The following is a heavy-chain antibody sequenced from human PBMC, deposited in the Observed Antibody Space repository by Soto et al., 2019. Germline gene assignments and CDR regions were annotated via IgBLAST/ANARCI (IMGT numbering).Heavy chain of an antibody. CDR1: GGSVSDKTYY. D-gene: IGHD4-17*01. J-gene: IGHJ4*02. Sequence: SETLSLTCSVSGGSVSDKTYYWSWIRQPPGKRLEWIGYVYYSGTTNYNPSLKSRVTISVDLSKNRFSLRLSSVTTADAALYYCARTTAVPNTLRSRYFFDYWGQGTLVTVSS. CDR3: ARTTAVPNTLRSRYFFDY. V-gene: IGHV4-61*01. CDR2: VYYSGTT.